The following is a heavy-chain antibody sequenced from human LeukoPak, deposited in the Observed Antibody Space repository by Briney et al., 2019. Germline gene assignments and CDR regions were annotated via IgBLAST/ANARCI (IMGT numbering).Heavy chain of an antibody. D-gene: IGHD6-13*01. Sequence: PGRSLRLSCAASGFTFSSYGMHWVRQAPGKGLEWVAVIWYGGSNKYYADSVKGRFTISRDNSKNTLYLQMNSLRAEDTAVYYCAKAALQRSWFAFDIWGQGTMVTVSS. CDR2: IWYGGSNK. J-gene: IGHJ3*02. CDR3: AKAALQRSWFAFDI. CDR1: GFTFSSYG. V-gene: IGHV3-30*18.